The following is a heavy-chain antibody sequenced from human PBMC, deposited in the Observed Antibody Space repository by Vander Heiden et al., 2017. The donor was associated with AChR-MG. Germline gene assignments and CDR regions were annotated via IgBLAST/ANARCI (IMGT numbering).Heavy chain of an antibody. CDR1: GYTFTSYG. V-gene: IGHV1-18*01. D-gene: IGHD2-15*01. J-gene: IGHJ5*02. CDR3: AGGLGYCSGGSCYGLRWFDP. CDR2: ISAYNGNT. Sequence: QVQLVQSGAEVKKPGASGKVSCKASGYTFTSYGISWVRQAPGQGLEWMGWISAYNGNTNYAQKLQGRVTMTTDTSTSTAYMELRSLRSDDTAVYYCAGGLGYCSGGSCYGLRWFDPWGQGTLVTVSS.